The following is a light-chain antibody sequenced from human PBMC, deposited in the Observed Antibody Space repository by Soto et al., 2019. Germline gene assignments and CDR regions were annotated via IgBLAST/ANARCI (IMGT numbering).Light chain of an antibody. CDR2: GVS. CDR3: QQTYMVPYT. V-gene: IGKV1-39*01. Sequence: DIQMTQFPSSLSASAGERVTITCRASQSVSTYLSWYVQDPGSAPKLLIYGVSKLESGIAPRFTGSGLATEFTLTINSLQPEDFAVYFCQQTYMVPYTFGQGTKVEI. CDR1: QSVSTY. J-gene: IGKJ2*01.